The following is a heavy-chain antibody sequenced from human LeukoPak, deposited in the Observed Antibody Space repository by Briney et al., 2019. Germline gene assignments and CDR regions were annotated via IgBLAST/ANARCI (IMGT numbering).Heavy chain of an antibody. Sequence: GGSLRLSCAASGFTFSSYSMNWVRRAPGKGLEWVSYISSSSSTIYYADSVKGRFTISRDNAKNSLYLQMNSLRAEDTAVYYCAGGYSYGWGPYYFDYWGQGTLVTVSS. CDR1: GFTFSSYS. V-gene: IGHV3-48*01. CDR2: ISSSSSTI. CDR3: AGGYSYGWGPYYFDY. D-gene: IGHD5-18*01. J-gene: IGHJ4*02.